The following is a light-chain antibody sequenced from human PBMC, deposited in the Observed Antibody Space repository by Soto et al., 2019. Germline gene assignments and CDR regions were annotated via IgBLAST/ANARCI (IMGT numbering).Light chain of an antibody. Sequence: QSALTQPASVSGSPGQSITISCTGTSSDVGSYNLVSWYHQHPGKAPKLMIYEVSKRPSGVSNRFSGSKSGNTASLTISGLQAEDEADYYCCSYAGSSTFEGVFGGGTKLTVL. J-gene: IGLJ3*02. CDR3: CSYAGSSTFEGV. CDR1: SSDVGSYNL. V-gene: IGLV2-23*02. CDR2: EVS.